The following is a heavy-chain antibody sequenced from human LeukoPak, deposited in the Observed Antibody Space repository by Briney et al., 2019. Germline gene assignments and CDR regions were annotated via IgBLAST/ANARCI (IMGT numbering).Heavy chain of an antibody. CDR2: ISGSGGST. CDR1: GFTFSSYA. Sequence: PGGSLRLSCAASGFTFSSYAMSWVRQAPGKGLEWVSAISGSGGSTYYADSVKGRFTISRDNSKYTLYLQMNSLRAEDTAVYYCATRGDILTGYPYYFDYWGQGTLVTVSS. V-gene: IGHV3-23*01. CDR3: ATRGDILTGYPYYFDY. D-gene: IGHD3-9*01. J-gene: IGHJ4*02.